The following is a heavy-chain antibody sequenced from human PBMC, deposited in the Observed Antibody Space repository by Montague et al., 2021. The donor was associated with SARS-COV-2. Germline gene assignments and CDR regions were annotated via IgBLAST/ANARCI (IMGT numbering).Heavy chain of an antibody. J-gene: IGHJ6*02. CDR3: ARDFVVRGVSYGMDV. CDR2: INHRGTS. D-gene: IGHD3-10*02. V-gene: IGHV4-34*01. Sequence: SETLSLTCAVYDGSFSDYSWTWIRQPPGKGLEWIGEINHRGTSNYNPSLKSRVSISVDTSKNQFSLYLGSVTAADTAVYYCARDFVVRGVSYGMDVWGQGTTVTVSS. CDR1: DGSFSDYS.